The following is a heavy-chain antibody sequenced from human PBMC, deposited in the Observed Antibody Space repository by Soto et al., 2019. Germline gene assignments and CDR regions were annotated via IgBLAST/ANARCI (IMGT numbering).Heavy chain of an antibody. CDR1: GGSFSSYY. Sequence: SETLSLTCTVSGGSFSSYYLTWIRQHPGKGLEWIGYISSSGTINYNSSLKSRVTISLDTSINHFSLKLSSVTAEDTAVYFCARDRKMVIPGNYYYYGMDVWGQGTTVTVSS. V-gene: IGHV4-59*01. CDR2: ISSSGTI. D-gene: IGHD2-8*01. J-gene: IGHJ6*02. CDR3: ARDRKMVIPGNYYYYGMDV.